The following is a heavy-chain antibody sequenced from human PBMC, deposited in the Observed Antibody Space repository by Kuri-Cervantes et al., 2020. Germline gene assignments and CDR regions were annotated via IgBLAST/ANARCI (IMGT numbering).Heavy chain of an antibody. V-gene: IGHV4-34*01. CDR3: ARVNPYCGGDCWGYFDY. Sequence: SETLSLTCAVYGGSFSGYYWSWIRQPPGKGLEWIGEINHSGSTYYNPSLKSRVTISVDRSKNQFSLKLSSVTAADTAVYYCARVNPYCGGDCWGYFDYWGQGTLVTVSS. CDR1: GGSFSGYY. D-gene: IGHD2-21*02. J-gene: IGHJ4*02. CDR2: INHSGST.